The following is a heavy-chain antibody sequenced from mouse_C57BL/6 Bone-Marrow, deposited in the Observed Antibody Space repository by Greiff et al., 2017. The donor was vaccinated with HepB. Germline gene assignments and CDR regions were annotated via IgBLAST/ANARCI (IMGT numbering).Heavy chain of an antibody. V-gene: IGHV3-6*01. CDR1: GYSITSGYY. Sequence: EVQLQESGPGLVKPSQSLSLTCSVTGYSITSGYYWNWIRQFPGNKLEWMGYISYDGSNNYNPSLKNRISITRDTSKNQFFLKLNSVTTEDTATYYCAREGYPPYYAMDYWGQGTSVTVSS. D-gene: IGHD2-2*01. J-gene: IGHJ4*01. CDR2: ISYDGSN. CDR3: AREGYPPYYAMDY.